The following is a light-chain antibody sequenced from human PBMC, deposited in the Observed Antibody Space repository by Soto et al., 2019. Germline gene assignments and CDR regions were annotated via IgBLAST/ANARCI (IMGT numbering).Light chain of an antibody. Sequence: QSALTQPASVSGSPGQSITFSCTGTSSDVGDYNYVSWYQRHPGKAPKLMIYDVSKRPSGVSNRFSGSKSGNTASLTISGLQAEDEADYYCSSYTSSSTLVVFGGGTKLTVL. V-gene: IGLV2-14*03. CDR2: DVS. CDR1: SSDVGDYNY. J-gene: IGLJ2*01. CDR3: SSYTSSSTLVV.